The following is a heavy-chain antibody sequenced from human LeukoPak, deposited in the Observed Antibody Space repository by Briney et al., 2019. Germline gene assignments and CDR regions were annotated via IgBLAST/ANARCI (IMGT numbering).Heavy chain of an antibody. CDR3: ARDGADSSGYSGYYYYGMDV. D-gene: IGHD3-22*01. J-gene: IGHJ6*02. CDR2: IYTSGST. V-gene: IGHV4-4*07. CDR1: GGSISSYY. Sequence: SETLSLTCTVSGGSISSYYWSWIRQPAGKGLEWIGRIYTSGSTNYNPSLKSRVTMSVDTSKNQFSLKLSSVTAADTAVHYCARDGADSSGYSGYYYYGMDVWGQGTTVTVSS.